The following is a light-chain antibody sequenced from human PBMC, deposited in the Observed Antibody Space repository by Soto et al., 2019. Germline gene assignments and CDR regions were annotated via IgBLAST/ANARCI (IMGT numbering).Light chain of an antibody. V-gene: IGKV3-20*01. J-gene: IGKJ1*01. CDR2: SAS. CDR1: QTVNSNY. Sequence: EIVLTQSPGTLSLSPGERATLSCRASQTVNSNYLAWYHHKRGQAPRLLIHSASSRATGIPDRFSGSESGTDFTLTINRLEPEDVAVYYCQQYVSSPRTFGQGTKVDIK. CDR3: QQYVSSPRT.